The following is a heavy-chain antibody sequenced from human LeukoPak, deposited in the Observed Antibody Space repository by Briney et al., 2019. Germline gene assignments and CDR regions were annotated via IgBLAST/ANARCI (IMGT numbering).Heavy chain of an antibody. CDR1: GGSFSGYY. CDR2: INHSGST. J-gene: IGHJ6*02. Sequence: SETLSLTCAVYGGSFSGYYWSWIRQPPGKGLEWIGEINHSGSTNYNPSLKSRVTISVDTSKNQFSLKLSSVTAADTAVYYCARLGYSNSLYYYGMDVWGQGTTVTVSS. D-gene: IGHD4-11*01. V-gene: IGHV4-34*01. CDR3: ARLGYSNSLYYYGMDV.